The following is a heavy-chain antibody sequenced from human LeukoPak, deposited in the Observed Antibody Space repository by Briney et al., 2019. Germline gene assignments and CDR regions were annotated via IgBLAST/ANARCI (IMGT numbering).Heavy chain of an antibody. D-gene: IGHD3-10*01. CDR2: IYTSGST. V-gene: IGHV4-4*07. CDR1: GGSISSYY. J-gene: IGHJ6*03. Sequence: SETLSLTCTVSGGSISSYYWSWIRQPAGKGLEWIGRIYTSGSTNYNPSLKSRVTMSVDTSKNQFSLKLSSVTAADTAVYYCARGRSSMVRGYYYMDVWGKGTTVTISS. CDR3: ARGRSSMVRGYYYMDV.